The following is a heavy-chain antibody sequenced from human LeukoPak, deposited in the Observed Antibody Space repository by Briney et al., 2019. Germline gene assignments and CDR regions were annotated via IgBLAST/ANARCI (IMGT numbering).Heavy chain of an antibody. CDR3: ARRIAVGNYFDP. J-gene: IGHJ5*02. Sequence: SETLSLTCTVPGGSIRSYYWSWIRQPPGKGLEWIGYVYYTGSTHYNPSLKSRVTISLNTSKNQFSLRLRSVTAADTAVYYCARRIAVGNYFDPWGQGTLVTVSS. CDR1: GGSIRSYY. CDR2: VYYTGST. D-gene: IGHD4-11*01. V-gene: IGHV4-59*08.